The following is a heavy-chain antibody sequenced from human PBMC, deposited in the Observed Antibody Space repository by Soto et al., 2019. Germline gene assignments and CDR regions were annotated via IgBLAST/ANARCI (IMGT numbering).Heavy chain of an antibody. Sequence: PSETLSLTCTVSGGSISSGGYYWSWIRQHPGNGLEWIGYIYYSGSTYYNPPLKSRFTISVDTSKNQFSLKLSSLTAADTAVYYCASSSGWYNWFDPWGQGTLVTVSS. CDR2: IYYSGST. D-gene: IGHD6-19*01. V-gene: IGHV4-31*03. J-gene: IGHJ5*02. CDR3: ASSSGWYNWFDP. CDR1: GGSISSGGYY.